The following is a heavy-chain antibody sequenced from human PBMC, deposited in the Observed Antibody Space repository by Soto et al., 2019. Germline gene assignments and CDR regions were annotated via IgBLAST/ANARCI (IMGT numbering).Heavy chain of an antibody. Sequence: EVQLLESGGGLVQPGGSLRLSCAASGFTFNNYAMNWVRQIPGKGLEWVSSISRSGDSTYYADSVKGRSTISRDNSKNTLDLQMDSLRAEDTGIYYCAKDGSKTSSGRTSYLDYWGQGTLVTVSS. J-gene: IGHJ4*02. D-gene: IGHD1-26*01. CDR3: AKDGSKTSSGRTSYLDY. CDR1: GFTFNNYA. V-gene: IGHV3-23*01. CDR2: ISRSGDST.